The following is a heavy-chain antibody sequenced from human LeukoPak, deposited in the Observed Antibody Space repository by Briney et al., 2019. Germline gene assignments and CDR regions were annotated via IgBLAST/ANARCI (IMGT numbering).Heavy chain of an antibody. J-gene: IGHJ6*04. CDR3: ARARGYFSVGGAYVRDYYYEGLTS. D-gene: IGHD2-15*01. CDR1: GFTFSSYA. V-gene: IGHV3-30-3*01. Sequence: GRSLRLSCAASGFTFSSYAMHWVRQAPGKGLEWVAVISYDGSNKYYADSVKGRFTISRDNSKNTLYLQMNSLSAEDTAVYYCARARGYFSVGGAYVRDYYYEGLTSGAKGPRSPSPQ. CDR2: ISYDGSNK.